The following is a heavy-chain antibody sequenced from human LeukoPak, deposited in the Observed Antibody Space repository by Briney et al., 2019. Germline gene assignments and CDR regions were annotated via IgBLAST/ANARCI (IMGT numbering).Heavy chain of an antibody. CDR1: GFTFSSYG. V-gene: IGHV3-30*03. D-gene: IGHD2-2*01. Sequence: PGRSLRLSCAASGFTFSSYGMHWVRQAPGKGLEWVAVISYDGSNKYYADSVKGRFTISRDNSKNTLYLQMNSLRAEDTAVYYYARSTIWSYQLLSSHYRYGMDVWGQGTTVTVSS. CDR2: ISYDGSNK. CDR3: ARSTIWSYQLLSSHYRYGMDV. J-gene: IGHJ6*02.